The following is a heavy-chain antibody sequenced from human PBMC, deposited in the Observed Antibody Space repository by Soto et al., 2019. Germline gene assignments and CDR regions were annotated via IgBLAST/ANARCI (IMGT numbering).Heavy chain of an antibody. CDR2: TLYSGSP. J-gene: IGHJ3*02. D-gene: IGHD3-9*01. CDR1: GGSVGTGAYY. V-gene: IGHV4-61*08. CDR3: ARHDYYHRTFDI. Sequence: PSETLSLTCRVSGGSVGTGAYYWSWIRQPPGKGLEWIGYTLYSGSPNYNPSLQSLQSRVTISVDTSRNQFSLRLTSVTAADTALHYCARHDYYHRTFDIWGHGTLVTVSS.